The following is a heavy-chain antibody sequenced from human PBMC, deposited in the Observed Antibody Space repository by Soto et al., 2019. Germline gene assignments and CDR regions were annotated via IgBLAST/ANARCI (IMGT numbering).Heavy chain of an antibody. J-gene: IGHJ6*02. CDR2: ISGSGGTT. CDR3: AKDRNRSSSSSYGMDV. Sequence: EVQLLESGGGLVQSGESLRLSCAASGITFSSYTMTWVRQAPGKGLQWVSSISGSGGTTYYTDSVKGRFTISRDNSKNTLYLQMNSLRAEDTAIYYCAKDRNRSSSSSYGMDVWGQGTTVTVSS. V-gene: IGHV3-23*01. D-gene: IGHD6-6*01. CDR1: GITFSSYT.